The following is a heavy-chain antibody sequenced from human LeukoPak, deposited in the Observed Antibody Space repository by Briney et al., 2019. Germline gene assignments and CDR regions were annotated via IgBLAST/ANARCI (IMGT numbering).Heavy chain of an antibody. CDR3: ARSGLGRYRSGRMGGFVY. Sequence: SVKVSCKASGGTFSSYAISWVRQAPGQGLEWMGRIIPIFDTVNYAQKFQGRVTITTDEFTSTAYMELSSLRSEDTAVYYCARSGLGRYRSGRMGGFVYWGQGILVTVSS. J-gene: IGHJ4*02. V-gene: IGHV1-69*05. CDR1: GGTFSSYA. CDR2: IIPIFDTV. D-gene: IGHD5-18*01.